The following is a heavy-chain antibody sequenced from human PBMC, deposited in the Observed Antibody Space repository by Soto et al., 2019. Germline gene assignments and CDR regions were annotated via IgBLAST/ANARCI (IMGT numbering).Heavy chain of an antibody. D-gene: IGHD3-16*02. J-gene: IGHJ5*02. Sequence: QVQLVQSGAEVKKPGSSVKVSCKASGGTFSSYAISWVRQAPGQGREGMGGIIPIFGTANYAQKFQGRVTITADECTRAAYMEPSSLTSEATAVYYCARHKRLGELSSLYNWFDPWGQGTLVTVSS. CDR1: GGTFSSYA. CDR3: ARHKRLGELSSLYNWFDP. V-gene: IGHV1-69*01. CDR2: IIPIFGTA.